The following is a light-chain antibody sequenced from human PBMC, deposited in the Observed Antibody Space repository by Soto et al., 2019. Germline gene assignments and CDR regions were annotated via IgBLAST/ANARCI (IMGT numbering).Light chain of an antibody. CDR2: AAS. CDR1: QSISNY. J-gene: IGKJ1*01. Sequence: IQITQSPSSLSASVGDRVTITCRASQSISNYLNWYQQKPGKAPKLLMFAASSLQSGVPSRFSGGGSGTDFTLTISSLQPEDFATYYCQQSYSTPRTFGQGTKVEIK. V-gene: IGKV1-39*01. CDR3: QQSYSTPRT.